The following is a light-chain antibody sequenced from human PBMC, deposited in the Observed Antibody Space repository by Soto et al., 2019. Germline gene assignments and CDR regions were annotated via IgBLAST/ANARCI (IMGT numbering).Light chain of an antibody. V-gene: IGLV2-14*01. CDR2: EVT. Sequence: QSVLAQPASVWGAPGRAITSSCTGTGSDVGGYNYVSVCREHPGKAXNLMIYEVTNRPSGVSNRFSGSKSGNTASLTISGLQAEDEADYYCSSYTSSSSPYVFGTGTKVTVL. J-gene: IGLJ1*01. CDR1: GSDVGGYNY. CDR3: SSYTSSSSPYV.